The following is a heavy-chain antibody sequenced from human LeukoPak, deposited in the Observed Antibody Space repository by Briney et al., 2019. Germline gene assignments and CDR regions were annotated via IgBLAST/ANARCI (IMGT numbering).Heavy chain of an antibody. CDR1: GFTFDDYA. D-gene: IGHD6-19*01. V-gene: IGHV3-9*01. CDR3: AKVGSGWYYFDY. J-gene: IGHJ4*02. CDR2: ISWNSGSI. Sequence: GRSLRLSCAASGFTFDDYAMHWVRQAPGKGLEWVSGISWNSGSIGYADSVKGRFTISRDNAKNSLYLQMNGLRAEDTALYYCAKVGSGWYYFDYWGQGTLVTVSS.